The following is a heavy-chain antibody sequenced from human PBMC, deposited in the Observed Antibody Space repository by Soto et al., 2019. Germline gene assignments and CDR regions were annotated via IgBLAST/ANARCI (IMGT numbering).Heavy chain of an antibody. CDR1: GGTFSSYA. D-gene: IGHD5-12*01. CDR2: IIPIFGTA. J-gene: IGHJ6*02. CDR3: ARDRGYAGDYYYYVLDF. Sequence: SVKVSCKASGGTFSSYAISWVRQAPGQGLEWMGGIIPIFGTANYAQKFQGRVTITADESTSTAYMELSSLRSEDTAVYYCARDRGYAGDYYYYVLDFSAQGSTVIGSS. V-gene: IGHV1-69*13.